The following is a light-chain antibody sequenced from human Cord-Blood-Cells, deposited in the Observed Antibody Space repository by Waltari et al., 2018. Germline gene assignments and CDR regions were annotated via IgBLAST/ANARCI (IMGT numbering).Light chain of an antibody. V-gene: IGKV4-1*01. CDR1: QSVLYSSNNKNY. CDR2: WAS. J-gene: IGKJ2*03. Sequence: DIVMTQSPDSLAVSLGERATINCKSSQSVLYSSNNKNYLAWYQQKPGQPPKLLIYWASTRESGVHDRFSGSGSGTDFTRTLSSLHAEDVAVYYCQQYYSTMYSFGQGTKLEIK. CDR3: QQYYSTMYS.